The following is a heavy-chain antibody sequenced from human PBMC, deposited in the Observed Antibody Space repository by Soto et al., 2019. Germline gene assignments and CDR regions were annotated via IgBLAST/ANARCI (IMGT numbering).Heavy chain of an antibody. CDR2: VIPLFDTA. Sequence: QVQVVQSGAEVKKPGSSVKVSCKVSGGIFTNNAISWVRQAPGQGLEWLGGVIPLFDTAYYAQIFRGRLRISADGATTTAYMELSGLTSADTALYFCASWRSYSGSYCFDYWGQGTLVTVSS. CDR1: GGIFTNNA. D-gene: IGHD1-26*01. V-gene: IGHV1-69*01. CDR3: ASWRSYSGSYCFDY. J-gene: IGHJ4*02.